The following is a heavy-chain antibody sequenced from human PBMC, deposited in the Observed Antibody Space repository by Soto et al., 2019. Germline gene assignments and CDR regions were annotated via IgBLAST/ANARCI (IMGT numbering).Heavy chain of an antibody. CDR3: ARASNGWYYDY. J-gene: IGHJ4*02. CDR2: ISYDGSNK. D-gene: IGHD6-19*01. Sequence: QVQLVESGGGVGQPGRSLRLSCAASGFTFSSYAMHWVRQAPGKGLEWVAVISYDGSNKYYADSVKGRFTISRDNSKNPLYLQMNSLRAEDTAVYYCARASNGWYYDYWGQGTLVTVSS. CDR1: GFTFSSYA. V-gene: IGHV3-30-3*01.